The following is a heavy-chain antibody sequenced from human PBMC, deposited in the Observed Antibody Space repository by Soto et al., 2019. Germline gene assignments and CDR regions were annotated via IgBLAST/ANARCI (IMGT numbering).Heavy chain of an antibody. CDR1: GGSISNYY. CDR2: IYYTGST. D-gene: IGHD6-19*01. CDR3: ARGRHWLDY. V-gene: IGHV4-59*01. J-gene: IGHJ4*02. Sequence: QVQLQESGPGLVKPSETLSLTCTVSGGSISNYYWSWIRQPPGKGLEWIGYIYYTGSTNYNPSLKSRXTXXXDTSXXXXXXXXXXXXXXXTAIYYCARGRHWLDYWGQGTLVTVSS.